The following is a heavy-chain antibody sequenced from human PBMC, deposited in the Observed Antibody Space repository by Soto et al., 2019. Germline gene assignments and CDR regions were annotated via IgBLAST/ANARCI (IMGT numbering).Heavy chain of an antibody. D-gene: IGHD4-17*01. V-gene: IGHV3-30-3*01. J-gene: IGHJ4*02. CDR2: ISYDGSNK. Sequence: GGSLRLSCAASGFTFSSYAMHWVRQAPGKGLEWVAVISYDGSNKYYADSVKGRFTISRDNSKNTLYLQMNSLGAEDTAVYYCARVPSDYGDYFDYWGQGTLVTVSS. CDR3: ARVPSDYGDYFDY. CDR1: GFTFSSYA.